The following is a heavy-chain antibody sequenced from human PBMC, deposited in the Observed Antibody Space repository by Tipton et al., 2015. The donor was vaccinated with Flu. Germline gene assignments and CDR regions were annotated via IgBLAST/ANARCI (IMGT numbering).Heavy chain of an antibody. CDR1: GGSIGSYY. Sequence: LRLSCTVSGGSIGSYYWSWIRQPPGKGLEWIGYMSYSGTTNYNPSLKGRVTIAIDTSKNQLSLKLSSVTAADTAVFYCARHRGYSYNWYYDAFDIWGQGPVVSVSS. J-gene: IGHJ3*02. CDR3: ARHRGYSYNWYYDAFDI. CDR2: MSYSGTT. D-gene: IGHD5-12*01. V-gene: IGHV4-59*08.